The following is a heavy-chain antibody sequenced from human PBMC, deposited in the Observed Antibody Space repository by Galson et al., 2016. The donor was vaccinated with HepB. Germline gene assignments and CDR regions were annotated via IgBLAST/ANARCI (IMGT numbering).Heavy chain of an antibody. J-gene: IGHJ4*02. Sequence: SETLSLTCTVSGDSMNSSVYYWVWIRQPPGKGLEWIGSLDYTGNTYYNPSLKSRVTITVDTSKNRFSLKLSSVTAADMAIFYCARQPTSDWGIDYWGRGTLVTVSS. D-gene: IGHD7-27*01. V-gene: IGHV4-39*01. CDR1: GDSMNSSVYY. CDR3: ARQPTSDWGIDY. CDR2: LDYTGNT.